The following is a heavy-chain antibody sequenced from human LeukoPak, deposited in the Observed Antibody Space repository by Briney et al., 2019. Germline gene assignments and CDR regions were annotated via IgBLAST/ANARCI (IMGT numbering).Heavy chain of an antibody. Sequence: GGSLRLSCTASGFTFSTYWMTWVRQAPGKGLEWVASINQDENHRHYVPSARGRFTISRDNAKNSLYLQMNSLRAEDTALYYCAKDLIRYCGGDCYSGSFDYWGQGTLVTVSS. CDR3: AKDLIRYCGGDCYSGSFDY. D-gene: IGHD2-21*02. CDR1: GFTFSTYW. V-gene: IGHV3-7*03. J-gene: IGHJ4*02. CDR2: INQDENHR.